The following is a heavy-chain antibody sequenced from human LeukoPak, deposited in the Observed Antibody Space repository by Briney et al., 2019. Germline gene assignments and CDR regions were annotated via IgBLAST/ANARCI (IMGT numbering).Heavy chain of an antibody. D-gene: IGHD2-2*01. J-gene: IGHJ4*02. CDR2: ISSSSSYI. Sequence: GGSLRLSCAASGFTYSSYSMNWVRQAPGKGLEWVSSISSSSSYIYYADSVKGRFTISRDNAKNSLYLQMNSLRAEDTAVYYCANHLACGSTSCPPFDYWGQGTLVTVSS. V-gene: IGHV3-21*01. CDR1: GFTYSSYS. CDR3: ANHLACGSTSCPPFDY.